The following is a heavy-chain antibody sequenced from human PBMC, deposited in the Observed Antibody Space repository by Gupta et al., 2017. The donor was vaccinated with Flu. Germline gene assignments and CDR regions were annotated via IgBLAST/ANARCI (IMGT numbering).Heavy chain of an antibody. CDR1: SYA. Sequence: SYAMGWVRQAPGKGLEWVSSLTGSGGDTYYADSVKGRFTISRDNSKNTLYLQMNSLRAEDTAVYFCAKDSRRLERLGVFDYWGQGTLVTVSS. D-gene: IGHD1-1*01. CDR3: AKDSRRLERLGVFDY. V-gene: IGHV3-23*01. J-gene: IGHJ4*02. CDR2: LTGSGGDT.